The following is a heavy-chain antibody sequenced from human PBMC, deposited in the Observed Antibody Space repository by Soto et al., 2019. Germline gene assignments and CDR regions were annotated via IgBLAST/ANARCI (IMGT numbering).Heavy chain of an antibody. Sequence: PGGSLRLSCAASGFTFTDYALSWVRQAPGKGLEWVATISGIGGSTYLADSVKGRLSISRDNSKNTVSLLMNSLRADDTAVYYCAKVAKSGVVIEYFDSWGQGSLVTVSS. V-gene: IGHV3-23*01. CDR1: GFTFTDYA. CDR3: AKVAKSGVVIEYFDS. J-gene: IGHJ4*02. D-gene: IGHD3-3*01. CDR2: ISGIGGST.